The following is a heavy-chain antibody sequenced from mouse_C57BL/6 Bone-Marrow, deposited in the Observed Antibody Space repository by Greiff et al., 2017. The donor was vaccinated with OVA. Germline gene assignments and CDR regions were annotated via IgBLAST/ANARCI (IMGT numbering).Heavy chain of an antibody. D-gene: IGHD1-1*01. CDR2: IYPRSGNT. CDR3: ARRGHYYGSSPYAIDY. Sequence: VQLQQSGAELARPGASVKLSCKASGYTFTSYGISWVKQRTGQGLEWIGEIYPRSGNTYYNEKFKGKATLTADKSSSTAYMELRSLTSEDSAVYFCARRGHYYGSSPYAIDYWGQGTSVTVSS. J-gene: IGHJ4*01. V-gene: IGHV1-81*01. CDR1: GYTFTSYG.